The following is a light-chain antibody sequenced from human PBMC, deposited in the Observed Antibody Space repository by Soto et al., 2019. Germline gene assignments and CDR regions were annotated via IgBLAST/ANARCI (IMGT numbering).Light chain of an antibody. CDR2: WAS. V-gene: IGKV4-1*01. CDR3: QEYYSVSRK. CDR1: QSVFYSSNNRNY. J-gene: IGKJ1*01. Sequence: IVMTQSPDSLAVSLGDRSTINCNSSQSVFYSSNNRNYLAWYQQKPGQPPKLLIYWASTRESGVPDRISGSGSGTDFTLTISSLQAEDVAVYYCQEYYSVSRKFGQGTKVDIK.